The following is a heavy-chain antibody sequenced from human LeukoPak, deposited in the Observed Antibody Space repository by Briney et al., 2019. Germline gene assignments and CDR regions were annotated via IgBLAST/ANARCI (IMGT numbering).Heavy chain of an antibody. CDR1: GGSISSYY. CDR2: IHYTGST. Sequence: WETLSLTCTVSGGSISSYYCTWIRQTPGKGLDWIGYIHYTGSTNYNPSLKSRVTISVDTSKSQFSLELTSVTAADTAVYYCAGGPAVTTNDYWGQGTLVTVFS. D-gene: IGHD4-17*01. V-gene: IGHV4-59*01. CDR3: AGGPAVTTNDY. J-gene: IGHJ4*02.